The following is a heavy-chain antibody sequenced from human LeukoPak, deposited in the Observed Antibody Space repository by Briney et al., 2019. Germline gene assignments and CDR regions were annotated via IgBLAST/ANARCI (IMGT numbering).Heavy chain of an antibody. D-gene: IGHD6-19*01. J-gene: IGHJ4*02. CDR2: IYYSGST. CDR3: ARRGSGWSREFDY. CDR1: GGSISSSSYY. Sequence: SETLSLTCTVSGGSISSSSYYRGWIRQPPGKGLEWIGSIYYSGSTYYNPSLKSRVTISVDTSKSQFSLKLNSVTAADTAVYYCARRGSGWSREFDYWGQGTLVTVSS. V-gene: IGHV4-39*01.